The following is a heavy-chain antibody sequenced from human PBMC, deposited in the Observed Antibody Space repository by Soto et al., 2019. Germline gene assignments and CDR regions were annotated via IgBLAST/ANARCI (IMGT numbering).Heavy chain of an antibody. CDR3: ARDSHGDYVPHYVGYYYGMDV. J-gene: IGHJ6*02. CDR2: IIPIFGTA. V-gene: IGHV1-69*01. Sequence: QVQLVQSGAEVKKPGSSVKVSCKASGGTFSSYAISWVRQAPGQGLEWMGGIIPIFGTANYAQKFQGRVTITADESTSTAYMELSSLRSEDTAVYYCARDSHGDYVPHYVGYYYGMDVWGQGTTVTVSS. CDR1: GGTFSSYA. D-gene: IGHD4-17*01.